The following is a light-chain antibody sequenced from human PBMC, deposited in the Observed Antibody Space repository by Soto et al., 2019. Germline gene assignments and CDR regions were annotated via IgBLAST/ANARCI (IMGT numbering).Light chain of an antibody. CDR1: QSISSY. V-gene: IGKV1-33*01. CDR3: QQYDNRPS. CDR2: DAS. J-gene: IGKJ1*01. Sequence: DVRMCQSPSSLSASVGDRVTITCRASQSISSYLNWYQQKPGKAPKLLIYDASNLETGVPSRFSGSGSGTDFTFTISSLQPEDIATYYCQQYDNRPSFGQGTKVDIK.